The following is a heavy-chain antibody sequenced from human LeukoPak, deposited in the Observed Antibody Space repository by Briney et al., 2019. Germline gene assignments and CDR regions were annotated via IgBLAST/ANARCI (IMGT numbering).Heavy chain of an antibody. CDR2: ISVHNGNP. Sequence: GASVKVSCKASGYIFSKYDISWVRQAPGQGLEWVGWISVHNGNPNYAQKFQGRVTMTTDTSTSTHYMELRSLRSDDTAVYYCARDVGAVAGYNFDYWGQGTLVTVSS. V-gene: IGHV1-18*01. CDR3: ARDVGAVAGYNFDY. J-gene: IGHJ4*02. CDR1: GYIFSKYD. D-gene: IGHD6-19*01.